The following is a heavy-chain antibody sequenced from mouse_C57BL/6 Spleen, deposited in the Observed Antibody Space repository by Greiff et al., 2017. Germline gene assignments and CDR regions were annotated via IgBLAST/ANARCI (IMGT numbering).Heavy chain of an antibody. CDR2: ISYDGSN. Sequence: ESGPGLVKPSQSLSLTCSVTGYSITSGYYWNWIRQFPGNKLEWMGYISYDGSNNYNPSLKNRISITRDTSKNQFFLKLNSVTTEDTATYYCARESGRDAMDYWGQGTSVTVSS. D-gene: IGHD1-3*01. V-gene: IGHV3-6*01. CDR1: GYSITSGYY. J-gene: IGHJ4*01. CDR3: ARESGRDAMDY.